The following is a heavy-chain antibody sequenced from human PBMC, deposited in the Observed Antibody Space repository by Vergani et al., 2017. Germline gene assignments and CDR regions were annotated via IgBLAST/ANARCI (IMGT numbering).Heavy chain of an antibody. Sequence: QVKLQESGPGLLKPSQTLSLTCTVSGESIRSGSHYWSWIRQPAGKGPEWIGHIHTGGSTDLNPSFKSRVSISVDTSKSQFSLKLNSVTVADTAVYYCARSRILYYYGMDVWGQGTTVTVSS. CDR3: ARSRILYYYGMDV. CDR2: IHTGGST. J-gene: IGHJ6*02. V-gene: IGHV4-61*02. CDR1: GESIRSGSHY. D-gene: IGHD5-18*01.